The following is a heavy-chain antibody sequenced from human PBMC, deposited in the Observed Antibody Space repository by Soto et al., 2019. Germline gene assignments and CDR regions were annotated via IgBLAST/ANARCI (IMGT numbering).Heavy chain of an antibody. Sequence: VQLVQSGAEVKKPGASVKVSCKASEYTFTSYWMHWLRQTPGQGLEWMGIINPSGGSTFYAQNFQGRVTMTRDTSTSTVYMELSSLRSEDTAVYYCARGMTTVTSDAFDIWGQGTMVTVSS. D-gene: IGHD4-4*01. V-gene: IGHV1-46*01. J-gene: IGHJ3*02. CDR3: ARGMTTVTSDAFDI. CDR2: INPSGGST. CDR1: EYTFTSYW.